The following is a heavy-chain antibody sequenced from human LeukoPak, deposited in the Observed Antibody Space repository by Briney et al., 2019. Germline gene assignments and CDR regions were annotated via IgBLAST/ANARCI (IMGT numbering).Heavy chain of an antibody. CDR3: SRGSGWLSVY. D-gene: IGHD6-19*01. Sequence: PGGSLRLSCAASGFTVSSSSMNWVRLGPGKGLEWIGFISGGTTEYAASVKGRFTISRDDSTSIAYLQMNSLTTEDTAVYYCSRGSGWLSVYWGQGTLVTVSS. J-gene: IGHJ4*02. CDR1: GFTVSSSS. V-gene: IGHV3-22*01. CDR2: ISGGTT.